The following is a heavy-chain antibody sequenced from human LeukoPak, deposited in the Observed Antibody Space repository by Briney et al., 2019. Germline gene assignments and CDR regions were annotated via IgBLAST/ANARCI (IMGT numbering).Heavy chain of an antibody. CDR1: GFTFSSYG. D-gene: IGHD3-3*01. Sequence: GGSLRLSCAASGFTFSSYGMHWVRQAPGKGLEWVAVISYDGSNKYYADSVKGRFTISRDNSKNTLYVQMNSLRAEDTAVYYCAKGYSWSGSPHAFDIWGQGTMVTVSS. V-gene: IGHV3-30*18. CDR3: AKGYSWSGSPHAFDI. CDR2: ISYDGSNK. J-gene: IGHJ3*02.